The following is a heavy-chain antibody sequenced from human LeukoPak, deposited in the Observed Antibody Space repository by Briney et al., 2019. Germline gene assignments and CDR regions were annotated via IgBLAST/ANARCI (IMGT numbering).Heavy chain of an antibody. CDR3: ARGRGFKTDVNDY. Sequence: GGSLRLSCAASGFTFSSYAMHWVRQAPGKGLEWVAVISYDGSNKYYADSAKGRFTISRDNSKNTLYLQMNSLRSEDTAVYYCARGRGFKTDVNDYWGQGTLVTVSS. CDR2: ISYDGSNK. CDR1: GFTFSSYA. V-gene: IGHV3-30-3*01. D-gene: IGHD1-1*01. J-gene: IGHJ4*02.